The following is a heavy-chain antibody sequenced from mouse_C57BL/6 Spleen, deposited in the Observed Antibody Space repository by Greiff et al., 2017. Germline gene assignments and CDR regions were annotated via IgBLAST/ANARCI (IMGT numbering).Heavy chain of an antibody. J-gene: IGHJ3*01. CDR3: ARGRDGYPWFAY. Sequence: EVKVEESGPGLVKPSQSLSLTCSVTGYSITSGYYWNWIRQFPGNKLEWMGYISYDGSNNYNPSLKNRISITRDTSKNQFFLKLNSVTTEDTATYYCARGRDGYPWFAYWGQGTLVTVSA. D-gene: IGHD2-3*01. V-gene: IGHV3-6*01. CDR1: GYSITSGYY. CDR2: ISYDGSN.